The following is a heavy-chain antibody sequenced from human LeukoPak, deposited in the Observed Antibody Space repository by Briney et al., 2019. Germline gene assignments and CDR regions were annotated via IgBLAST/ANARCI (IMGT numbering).Heavy chain of an antibody. CDR1: GFTFSNYA. CDR2: ISGSGGST. V-gene: IGHV3-23*01. CDR3: AKGRYYYGSGRPYYFDY. D-gene: IGHD3-10*01. Sequence: GGSLRLSCAASGFTFSNYAMSWVRQAPGKGLEWVSAISGSGGSTYYADSVKGRFTISRDNSKNTLYLQMNSLRAEDTAVYYCAKGRYYYGSGRPYYFDYWGQGTLVTVSS. J-gene: IGHJ4*02.